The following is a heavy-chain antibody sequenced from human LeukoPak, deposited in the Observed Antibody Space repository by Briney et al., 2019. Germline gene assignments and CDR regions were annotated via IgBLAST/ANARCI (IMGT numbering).Heavy chain of an antibody. V-gene: IGHV3-23*01. CDR3: AAARQLVQKRY. J-gene: IGHJ4*02. Sequence: PGGSLRLSCAASGFTFSSYAMSWVRLAPGKGLEWVSAISGSGGSTYYADSVKGRFTISRDNSKNTLYLQMNSLRAEDTAVYYCAAARQLVQKRYWGQGTLVTVSS. CDR2: ISGSGGST. CDR1: GFTFSSYA. D-gene: IGHD6-13*01.